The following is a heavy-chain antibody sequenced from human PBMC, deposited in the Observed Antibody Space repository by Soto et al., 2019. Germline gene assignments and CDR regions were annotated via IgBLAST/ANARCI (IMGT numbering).Heavy chain of an antibody. CDR2: IIPIFGTA. V-gene: IGHV1-69*13. Sequence: ASVKVSCKASGGTFSSYAISWVRQAPGQGLEWMGGIIPIFGTANYAQKFQGRVTITADESTSTAYMELSSLRSEDTAVYYCARDQSRSSGQDYYYGMDVWGQGTTVTVSS. CDR3: ARDQSRSSGQDYYYGMDV. J-gene: IGHJ6*02. CDR1: GGTFSSYA. D-gene: IGHD6-25*01.